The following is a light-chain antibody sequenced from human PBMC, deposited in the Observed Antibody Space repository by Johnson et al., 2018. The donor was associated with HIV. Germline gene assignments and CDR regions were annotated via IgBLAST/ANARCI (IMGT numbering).Light chain of an antibody. CDR1: SSNIGNNY. CDR3: GTWDSCLTVFV. Sequence: QSVLTQPPSVSAAPGQKVTISCSGSSSNIGNNYVSWYQQVPGAAPKLLIYQNNKRPSAIPDRFSASKSGTSATLAITGLQTGDEADYFCGTWDSCLTVFVFGPGTEVTVL. V-gene: IGLV1-51*02. CDR2: QNN. J-gene: IGLJ1*01.